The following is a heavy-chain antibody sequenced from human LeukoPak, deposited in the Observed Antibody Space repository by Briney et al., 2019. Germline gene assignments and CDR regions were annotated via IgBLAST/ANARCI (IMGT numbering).Heavy chain of an antibody. CDR3: ARDYEQLVLN. J-gene: IGHJ4*02. D-gene: IGHD6-13*01. Sequence: GGSLRLSCAASGFTFSDYYMSWIRQAPGKGLEWVAVISYDGSNKYYADSVKGRFTISRDNSKNTLYLQMNSLRAEDTAVYYCARDYEQLVLNWGQGTLVTVSS. CDR1: GFTFSDYY. CDR2: ISYDGSNK. V-gene: IGHV3-30*14.